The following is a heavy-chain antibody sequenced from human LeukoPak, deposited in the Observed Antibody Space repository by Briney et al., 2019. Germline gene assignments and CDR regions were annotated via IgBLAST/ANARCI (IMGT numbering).Heavy chain of an antibody. D-gene: IGHD3-22*01. V-gene: IGHV1-69*05. Sequence: SVKVSCKASGGTFSSYAISWVRQAPGQGLEWMGRIIPIFGTANYAQKFQGRVTIATDESTSTGYMELSSLRSEDTAVYYCARGHYYSSGAYWGNDYYYYMSVWGKGTTVTVSS. CDR3: ARGHYYSSGAYWGNDYYYYMSV. CDR2: IIPIFGTA. J-gene: IGHJ6*03. CDR1: GGTFSSYA.